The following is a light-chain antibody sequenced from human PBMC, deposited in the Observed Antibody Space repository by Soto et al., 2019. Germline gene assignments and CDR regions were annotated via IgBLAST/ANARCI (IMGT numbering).Light chain of an antibody. CDR1: SSDFGGYNY. Sequence: QSVLTQPPSASGSPGQSVPISCTGTSSDFGGYNYVSWYQQHPGKAPKLMIYEVSTRPSGVPDRFSGSKSGNTASLTVSGLQAEDEADYYCSSYAGSNNLVFGGGTKLTVL. CDR2: EVS. V-gene: IGLV2-8*01. J-gene: IGLJ2*01. CDR3: SSYAGSNNLV.